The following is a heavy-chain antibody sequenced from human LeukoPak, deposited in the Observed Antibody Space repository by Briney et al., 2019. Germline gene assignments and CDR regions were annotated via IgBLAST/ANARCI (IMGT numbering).Heavy chain of an antibody. V-gene: IGHV3-7*01. CDR1: GFTFSSYG. D-gene: IGHD3-10*01. J-gene: IGHJ4*02. Sequence: GGSLRLSCAASGFTFSSYGMHWVRQAPGKGPEWVANIKYDGNEMYYVDSVKGRFSISRDNAKNSLYLQMNSLRVEDTAVYYCARPSYNSGSFFDYWGQGCLVTVS. CDR2: IKYDGNEM. CDR3: ARPSYNSGSFFDY.